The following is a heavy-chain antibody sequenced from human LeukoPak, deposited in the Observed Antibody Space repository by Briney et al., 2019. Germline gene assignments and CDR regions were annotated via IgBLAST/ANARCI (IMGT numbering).Heavy chain of an antibody. V-gene: IGHV4-34*01. CDR3: ARGGYYDRSGNSYKFGFDM. D-gene: IGHD3-22*01. CDR2: INHSGST. J-gene: IGHJ3*02. CDR1: GGSFSGYY. Sequence: SETLSLTCAVYGGSFSGYYWSWIRQPPGKGLEWIGEINHSGSTNYNPSLKSRVTISVDTSKNQFSLKLSSVTAADTAVYYCARGGYYDRSGNSYKFGFDMWGQGTMVTVSS.